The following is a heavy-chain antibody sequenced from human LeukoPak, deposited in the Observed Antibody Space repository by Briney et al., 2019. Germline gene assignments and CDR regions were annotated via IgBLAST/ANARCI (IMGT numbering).Heavy chain of an antibody. Sequence: GGSLRLSCAASGFTFRRHIMVWVRQAPGKGLEWVALISHDGLNDFYIDSVKGRLTISRDTSKNTLSLQMHSLRTEDTAVYFCARVAAITSYHFNYMDVWGKGTTVTFSS. J-gene: IGHJ6*04. CDR1: GFTFRRHI. V-gene: IGHV3-30*10. CDR3: ARVAAITSYHFNYMDV. D-gene: IGHD3-3*02. CDR2: ISHDGLND.